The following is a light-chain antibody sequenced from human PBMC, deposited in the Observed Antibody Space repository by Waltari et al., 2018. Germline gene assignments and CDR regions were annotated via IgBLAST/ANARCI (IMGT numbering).Light chain of an antibody. J-gene: IGLJ2*01. CDR1: SSAVGRYNL. CDR2: EGS. Sequence: QSALTQPASVSGSPGQSITISCPGTSSAVGRYNLVSWYQQHPGKAPKLMIYEGSKRPSGVSNRFSGSKSGNTDSLTISGLQAEDEADYYCCSYAGSSTFDVVFGGGTKLTVL. CDR3: CSYAGSSTFDVV. V-gene: IGLV2-23*03.